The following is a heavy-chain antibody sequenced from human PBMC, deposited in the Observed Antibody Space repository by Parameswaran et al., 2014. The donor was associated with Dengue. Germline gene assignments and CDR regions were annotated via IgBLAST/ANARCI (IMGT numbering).Heavy chain of an antibody. CDR3: ARCGRAFDY. J-gene: IGHJ4*02. CDR2: IYYSGST. D-gene: IGHD2-15*01. Sequence: PGKGLEWIGYIYYSGSTNYNPSLKSRVTISVDTSKNQFSLKLSSVTAADTAVYYCARCGRAFDYWGQGTLVTVSS. V-gene: IGHV4-59*13.